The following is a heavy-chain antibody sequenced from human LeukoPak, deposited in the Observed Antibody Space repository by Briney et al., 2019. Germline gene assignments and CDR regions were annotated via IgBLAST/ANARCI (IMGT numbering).Heavy chain of an antibody. Sequence: PGRSLRLSCAASGFTFSNYGIHWVRQAPGKGLEWVSYISSSSSTIYYADSVKGRFTISRDNAKNSLYLQMNSLRAEDTAVYYCARDVTYWGQGTLVTVSS. CDR1: GFTFSNYG. V-gene: IGHV3-48*01. CDR2: ISSSSSTI. CDR3: ARDVTY. J-gene: IGHJ4*02.